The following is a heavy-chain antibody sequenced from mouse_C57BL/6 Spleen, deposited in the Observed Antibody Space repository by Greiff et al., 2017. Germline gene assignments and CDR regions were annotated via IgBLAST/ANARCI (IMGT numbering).Heavy chain of an antibody. Sequence: VHVKQSGPELVKPGDSVKISCKASGYSFTGYFMNWVMQSHGKSLEWIGRINPYNGDTFYNQKFKGKATLTVDKSSSTAHMELRSLTSEDSAVYYCAREGAYYSTLDYWGQGTTLTVSS. CDR2: INPYNGDT. J-gene: IGHJ2*01. CDR1: GYSFTGYF. D-gene: IGHD2-5*01. CDR3: AREGAYYSTLDY. V-gene: IGHV1-20*01.